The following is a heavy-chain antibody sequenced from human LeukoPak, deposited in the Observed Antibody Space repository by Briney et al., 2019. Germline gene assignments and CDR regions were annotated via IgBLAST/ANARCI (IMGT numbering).Heavy chain of an antibody. D-gene: IGHD5-18*01. CDR3: ARGYSYGPRY. J-gene: IGHJ4*02. V-gene: IGHV4-30-2*01. Sequence: SETLSLTCAVSGGSISSGGYSWSWIRQPPGKGLEWIGYIYHSGSTYYNPSLKSRVTISVDRSKNQFSLKLSSVAAADTAVYYCARGYSYGPRYWGQGTLVTVSS. CDR2: IYHSGST. CDR1: GGSISSGGYS.